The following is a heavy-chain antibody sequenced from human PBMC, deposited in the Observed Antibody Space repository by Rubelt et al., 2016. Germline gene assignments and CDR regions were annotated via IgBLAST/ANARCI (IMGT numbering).Heavy chain of an antibody. V-gene: IGHV2-5*02. J-gene: IGHJ4*02. CDR3: AHIKSSGWDFDY. D-gene: IGHD6-19*01. Sequence: QITLEESGPALVKPTQALALTCTFSGFSLSTSGEGVGWIRQPPGKALEWLAVIYCDDDKRYTPSLKSRLTIAKDTSKNQVVLTMTNMDPVDTATYVCAHIKSSGWDFDYWGQGTLVTVSS. CDR1: GFSLSTSGEG. CDR2: IYCDDDK.